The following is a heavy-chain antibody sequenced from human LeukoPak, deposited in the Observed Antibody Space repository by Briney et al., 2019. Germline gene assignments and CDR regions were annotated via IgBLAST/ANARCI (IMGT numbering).Heavy chain of an antibody. V-gene: IGHV3-48*02. CDR2: ISSSSSPI. J-gene: IGHJ4*02. Sequence: GGSLRLSCAASGFXFSSHSMNWVRQAPGKGREWLSYISSSSSPIYYADSVKGRFTISRDNAKNSLFLQMNSLRDEDTAVYYCAREIDWSLDYWGQGTLVTVSS. CDR1: GFXFSSHS. CDR3: AREIDWSLDY. D-gene: IGHD3-9*01.